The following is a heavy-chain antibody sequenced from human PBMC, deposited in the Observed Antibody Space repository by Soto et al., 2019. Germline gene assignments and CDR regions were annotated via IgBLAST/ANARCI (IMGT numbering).Heavy chain of an antibody. CDR2: IIPIFGTA. CDR1: GGTFSSYA. J-gene: IGHJ4*02. Sequence: GASVKVSCKASGGTFSSYAISWVRQAPGQGLEWMGGIIPIFGTANYAQKFQGRVTITADESTSTAYMELSSLRSEDTAVYYCARDPIVSKSGVWRSETPYFDYWGQGTLVTVSS. CDR3: ARDPIVSKSGVWRSETPYFDY. D-gene: IGHD2-8*02. V-gene: IGHV1-69*13.